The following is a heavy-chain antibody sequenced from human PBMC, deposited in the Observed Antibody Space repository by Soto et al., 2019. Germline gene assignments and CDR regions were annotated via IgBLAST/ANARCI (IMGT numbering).Heavy chain of an antibody. D-gene: IGHD6-13*01. J-gene: IGHJ4*02. V-gene: IGHV4-34*01. CDR1: GGSFSGYY. Sequence: PSETLSLTCAVYGGSFSGYYWSWIRQPPGKGLEWIGEINHSGSTNYNPSLKSRVTISVDTSKNQFSLKLSSVTAADTAVYYCARGRFIAAADYFDYWGQGTLVTVSS. CDR3: ARGRFIAAADYFDY. CDR2: INHSGST.